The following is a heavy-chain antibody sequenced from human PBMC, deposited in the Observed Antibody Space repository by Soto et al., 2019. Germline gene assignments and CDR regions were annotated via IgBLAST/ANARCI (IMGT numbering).Heavy chain of an antibody. CDR1: GYTFTSYG. J-gene: IGHJ4*02. CDR3: ARRGDFWSGYATMYYYFDY. V-gene: IGHV1-18*01. D-gene: IGHD3-3*01. Sequence: QVQLVQSGAEVKKPGASVKVSCKASGYTFTSYGISWVRQAPGQGLEWMGWISAYNGNTNYAQKHQGRVTMTTDTSTSTAYMELRSLRSDDTAVYYCARRGDFWSGYATMYYYFDYWGQGTLVTVSS. CDR2: ISAYNGNT.